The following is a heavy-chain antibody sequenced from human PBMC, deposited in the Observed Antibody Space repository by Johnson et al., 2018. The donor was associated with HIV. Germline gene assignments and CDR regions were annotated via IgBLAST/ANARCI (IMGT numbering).Heavy chain of an antibody. D-gene: IGHD3-22*01. V-gene: IGHV3-15*01. CDR1: GFTFSNAW. CDR3: ATLPVSSGYSRADAFDI. Sequence: VQLVESGGGVVQPGRSLRLSCAASGFTFSNAWMSWVRQAPGKGLEWVGRIKSKTDGGTTDYAAPVKGRFTISRDDSKNTLYLKMNSQRAEDTAVYYCATLPVSSGYSRADAFDIWGQGTMVTVSS. J-gene: IGHJ3*02. CDR2: IKSKTDGGTT.